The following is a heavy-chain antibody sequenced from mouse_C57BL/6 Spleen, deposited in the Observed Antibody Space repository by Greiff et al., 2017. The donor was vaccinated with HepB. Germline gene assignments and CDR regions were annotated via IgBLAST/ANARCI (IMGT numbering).Heavy chain of an antibody. V-gene: IGHV3-6*01. D-gene: IGHD2-2*01. CDR1: GYSITSGYY. Sequence: EVQLQESGPGLVKPSQSLSLTCSVTGYSITSGYYWNWIRQFPGNKLEWMGYISYDGSNNYNPSLKNRISITRDTSKNQFFLKLNSVTTEDTATYYCASGGYDGVAYWGQGTLVTVSA. CDR3: ASGGYDGVAY. J-gene: IGHJ3*01. CDR2: ISYDGSN.